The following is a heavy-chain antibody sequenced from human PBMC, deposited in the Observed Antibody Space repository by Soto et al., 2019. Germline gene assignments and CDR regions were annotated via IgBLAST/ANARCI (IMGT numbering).Heavy chain of an antibody. Sequence: LSLTCAVYGGSFSGYYWSWIRQPPGKGLEWIGEVNHSGSTNYNPSLKSRVTISVDTSKNQFSLKLSSVTAADTAVYYCARGRGATMVRGVITYYYYGMDVWGQGTTVTVSS. CDR2: VNHSGST. CDR1: GGSFSGYY. V-gene: IGHV4-34*01. J-gene: IGHJ6*02. D-gene: IGHD3-10*01. CDR3: ARGRGATMVRGVITYYYYGMDV.